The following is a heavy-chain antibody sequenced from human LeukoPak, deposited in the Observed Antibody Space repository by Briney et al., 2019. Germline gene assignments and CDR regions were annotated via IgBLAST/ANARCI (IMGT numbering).Heavy chain of an antibody. CDR1: GFTFSSYS. V-gene: IGHV3-21*01. Sequence: PGGSLRLSCAASGFTFSSYSMNWVRQAPGKGLEWVSSISSSSSYIYYADSVKGRFTISRDNAKNSLYLQMNSLRAEDTAVYYFATYYDILTGYPYFDYWGQGTLVTVSS. CDR3: ATYYDILTGYPYFDY. J-gene: IGHJ4*02. CDR2: ISSSSSYI. D-gene: IGHD3-9*01.